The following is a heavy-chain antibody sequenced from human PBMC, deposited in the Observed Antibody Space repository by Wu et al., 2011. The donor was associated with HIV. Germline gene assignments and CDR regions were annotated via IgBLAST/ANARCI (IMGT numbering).Heavy chain of an antibody. CDR3: ANSRRALRYTHDAFDI. D-gene: IGHD1-14*01. CDR1: GFTFSSYA. CDR2: ISYDGSNK. V-gene: IGHV3-30-3*01. Sequence: QVQLVESGGGVVQPGRSLRLSCAASGFTFSSYAMHWVRQAPGKGLEWVAVISYDGSNKYYADSVKGRFTISRDNSKNTLYLQMNSLRAEDTAVYYCANSRRALRYTHDAFDIWAKGQWSPSL. J-gene: IGHJ3*02.